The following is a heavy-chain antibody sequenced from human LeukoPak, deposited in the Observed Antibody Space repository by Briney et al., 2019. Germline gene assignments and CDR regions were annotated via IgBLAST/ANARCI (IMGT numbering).Heavy chain of an antibody. CDR3: ARETQWLVLDEDYYYYYMDV. CDR1: GASISSYY. J-gene: IGHJ6*03. D-gene: IGHD6-19*01. Sequence: SETLSLTCTVSGASISSYYWSWIRQPAGKGLEWIGRIYTSGSTNYNPSLKSRVTMSVDTSKNQFSLKLSSVTAADTAVYYCARETQWLVLDEDYYYYYMDVWGKGTTVTISS. V-gene: IGHV4-4*07. CDR2: IYTSGST.